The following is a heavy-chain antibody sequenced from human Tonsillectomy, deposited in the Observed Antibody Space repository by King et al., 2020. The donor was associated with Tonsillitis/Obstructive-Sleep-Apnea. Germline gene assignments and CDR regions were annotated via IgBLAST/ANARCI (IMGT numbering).Heavy chain of an antibody. CDR2: IYDSGST. Sequence: VQLQESGPGLVKPSETLSLTCIVSGGSISIYYWSWIRQPPGKGLEWIGYIYDSGSTDYNPSLRSRVTISADTSKNQFSLKLSSVTAADTAVYYCASLSVAVSHDDAFDIWGQGTMVTVSS. CDR3: ASLSVAVSHDDAFDI. J-gene: IGHJ3*02. V-gene: IGHV4-59*01. D-gene: IGHD6-19*01. CDR1: GGSISIYY.